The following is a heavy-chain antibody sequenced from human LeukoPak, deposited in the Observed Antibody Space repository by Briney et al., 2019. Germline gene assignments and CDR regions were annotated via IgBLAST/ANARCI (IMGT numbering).Heavy chain of an antibody. D-gene: IGHD1-26*01. V-gene: IGHV3-23*01. Sequence: PGGSLRLSCVASGVTLSNYAMSWARQAPGKGLEWVSGISSSGSGGNTYYADSVKGRFTISRDSSRNTLFLHMNTLRAEDTAIYYCAKDRTVGATVPSWFDPWGQGTLVTVSS. J-gene: IGHJ5*02. CDR2: ISSSGSGGNT. CDR3: AKDRTVGATVPSWFDP. CDR1: GVTLSNYA.